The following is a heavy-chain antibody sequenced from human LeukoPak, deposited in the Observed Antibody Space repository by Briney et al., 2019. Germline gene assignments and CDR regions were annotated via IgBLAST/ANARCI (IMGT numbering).Heavy chain of an antibody. CDR2: INYSGST. Sequence: PSETLSLTCVVDGGSFSGFDWNWIRQPPGKGLEWIGEINYSGSTKYNPSLKSRLTISVDTSRNQFSLRLSSVTAEDTAVYYCARDRLLEDRDYNSYYYMDVWGKGTTVTISS. CDR1: GGSFSGFD. V-gene: IGHV4-34*01. D-gene: IGHD1-1*01. CDR3: ARDRLLEDRDYNSYYYMDV. J-gene: IGHJ6*03.